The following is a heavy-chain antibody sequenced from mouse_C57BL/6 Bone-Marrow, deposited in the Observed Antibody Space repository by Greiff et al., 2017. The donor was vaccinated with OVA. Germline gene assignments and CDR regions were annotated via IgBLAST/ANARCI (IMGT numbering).Heavy chain of an antibody. CDR1: GYTFTSYG. CDR3: ARSLPHYYGSSQFAY. V-gene: IGHV1-81*01. Sequence: VQLQQSGAELARPGASVKLSCKASGYTFTSYGISWVKQRTGQGLEWIGEIYPRSGNTYYNEKFKGKATLTADKSSSTAYMELRSLTSEDSAVYFCARSLPHYYGSSQFAYWGQGTLVTVSA. CDR2: IYPRSGNT. J-gene: IGHJ3*01. D-gene: IGHD1-1*01.